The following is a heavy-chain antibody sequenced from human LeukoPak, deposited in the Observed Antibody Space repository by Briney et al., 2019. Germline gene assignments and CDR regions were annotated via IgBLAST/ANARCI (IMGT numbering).Heavy chain of an antibody. CDR1: GFIFSTYE. CDR2: ISSSGSTR. CDR3: ARADRFAFDI. Sequence: GGSLRLSCAASGFIFSTYEMNWVRQAPGKGLEWVSHISSSGSTRYYADSVKGRFTISRDNARNSLYLQMNSLRAEDTAVYYCARADRFAFDIWGQGTMVTVSS. V-gene: IGHV3-48*03. J-gene: IGHJ3*02. D-gene: IGHD3-16*01.